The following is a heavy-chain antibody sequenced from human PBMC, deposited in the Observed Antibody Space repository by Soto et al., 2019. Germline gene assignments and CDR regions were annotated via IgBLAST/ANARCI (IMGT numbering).Heavy chain of an antibody. V-gene: IGHV1-69*06. CDR1: GGSFRRYA. Sequence: QVQLVQSGAEVKKPGSSVKVSCKASGGSFRRYAITWVRQAPGQGLEWMGGIIPMFGTTNYAQNFQGRVTITADTSTSTTYREMNSLKSDDTAVYYCAGVRCSSTSCYESYYYGMDFWGQGTTVTVSS. CDR2: IIPMFGTT. J-gene: IGHJ6*02. CDR3: AGVRCSSTSCYESYYYGMDF. D-gene: IGHD2-2*01.